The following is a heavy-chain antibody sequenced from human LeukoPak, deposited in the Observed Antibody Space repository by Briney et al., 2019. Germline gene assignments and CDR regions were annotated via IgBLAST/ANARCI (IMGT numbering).Heavy chain of an antibody. CDR2: IYPGDSDT. CDR3: ARPRTIYYGDYVGYFDY. Sequence: GESLKISCQGSGYSFTSYWIGWVRQMPGKGLEWMGIIYPGDSDTRYSPSFRGQVTISADKSISTAYLQWSSLKASDTAMYYCARPRTIYYGDYVGYFDYWGQGTLVTVSS. CDR1: GYSFTSYW. V-gene: IGHV5-51*01. J-gene: IGHJ4*02. D-gene: IGHD4-17*01.